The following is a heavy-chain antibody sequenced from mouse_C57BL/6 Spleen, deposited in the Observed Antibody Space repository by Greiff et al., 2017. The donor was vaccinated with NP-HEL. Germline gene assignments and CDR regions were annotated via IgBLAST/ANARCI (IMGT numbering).Heavy chain of an antibody. CDR1: GYSFTGYY. Sequence: VQLQQSGPELVKPGASVKISCKASGYSFTGYYMNWVKQSPEKSLEWIGESNPSTGGTTYNQKFKAKATLTVDKSSSTAYMQLKSLTSEDSAVYYCARGRDDDGFDYWGQGTTLTVSS. CDR3: ARGRDDDGFDY. D-gene: IGHD2-12*01. V-gene: IGHV1-42*01. CDR2: SNPSTGGT. J-gene: IGHJ2*01.